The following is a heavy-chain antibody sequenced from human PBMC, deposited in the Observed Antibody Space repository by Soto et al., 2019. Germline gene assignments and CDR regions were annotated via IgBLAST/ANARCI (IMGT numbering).Heavy chain of an antibody. CDR1: GGSIKSGDSH. CDR3: ARDAPGVAPY. CDR2: INYRGST. Sequence: PSETLSLTCTVSGGSIKSGDSHWNWIRQHPEKGLEWIGYINYRGSTFYNPSLKSRIIISVDTSKNQFSLKLSSVTAADTAVYYCARDAPGVAPYWGQGTLVTVSS. D-gene: IGHD2-15*01. J-gene: IGHJ4*02. V-gene: IGHV4-31*03.